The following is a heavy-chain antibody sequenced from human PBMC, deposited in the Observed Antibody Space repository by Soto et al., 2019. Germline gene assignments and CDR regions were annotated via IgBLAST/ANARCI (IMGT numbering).Heavy chain of an antibody. CDR1: GFTFSSYG. CDR3: ARDPLRREYYGMDV. D-gene: IGHD4-17*01. V-gene: IGHV3-33*01. J-gene: IGHJ6*02. CDR2: IWYDGSNK. Sequence: QVQLVESGGGVVQPGRSLRLSCAASGFTFSSYGMHWVRQAPGKGLEWVAVIWYDGSNKYYADSVKGRFTISRDNSKNTLYLQMNSLRAEDTAVYYCARDPLRREYYGMDVWGQGTTVTVSS.